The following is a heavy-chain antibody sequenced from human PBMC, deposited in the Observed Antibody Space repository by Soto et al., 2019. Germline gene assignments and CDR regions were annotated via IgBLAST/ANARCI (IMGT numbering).Heavy chain of an antibody. J-gene: IGHJ5*02. CDR2: IYYSGST. D-gene: IGHD6-19*01. CDR3: ARGPSGWYWFDP. CDR1: GGSISSGGYY. V-gene: IGHV4-31*03. Sequence: SETLSLTCTVSGGSISSGGYYWSWIRQHPGKGLEWIGYIYYSGSTYYNPSLKSRVTISVDTSKNQFSLKLSSVTAADTAVYYCARGPSGWYWFDPWGQGTLVTVSS.